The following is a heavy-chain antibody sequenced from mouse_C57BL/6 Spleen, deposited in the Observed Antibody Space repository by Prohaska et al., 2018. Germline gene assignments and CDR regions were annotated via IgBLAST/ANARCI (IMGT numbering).Heavy chain of an antibody. CDR1: GYTFTDYY. J-gene: IGHJ2*01. CDR2: INPNNGGT. D-gene: IGHD2-5*01. CDR3: ARSRAYSNYDY. Sequence: HLQQSGPELVKPGSSVKISCKASGYTFTDYYMNWVKQSHGKSLEWIGDINPNNGGTSYNQKVKGKATLTVDKSSSTAYMELRSLTSEDSAVYYCARSRAYSNYDYWGQGTTLTVSS. V-gene: IGHV1-26*01.